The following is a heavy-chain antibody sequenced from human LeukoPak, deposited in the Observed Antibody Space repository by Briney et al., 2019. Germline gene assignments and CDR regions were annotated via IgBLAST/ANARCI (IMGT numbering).Heavy chain of an antibody. V-gene: IGHV3-23*01. CDR3: ARDRPYFDY. CDR2: IGTSGDRT. Sequence: GGSLRLSCSASGFTFSSSAMSWVRQAPGKGLEWVSAIGTSGDRTFYADSVKGRFTISRDNSKNTRYLQMNSLRAEDTAVYYCARDRPYFDYWGQGTLVTVSS. J-gene: IGHJ4*02. CDR1: GFTFSSSA.